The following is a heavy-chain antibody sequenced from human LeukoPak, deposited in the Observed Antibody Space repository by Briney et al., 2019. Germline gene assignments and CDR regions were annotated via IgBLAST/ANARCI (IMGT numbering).Heavy chain of an antibody. J-gene: IGHJ4*02. V-gene: IGHV3-23*01. CDR1: GLTFSSYA. Sequence: GGSLRLSCAASGLTFSSYAMSWVRQAPGKGLEWVSAISGSGGSTYYADSVKGRFTISRDNSKNTLYLQMNSLRAEDTAVYYCAKDRKNLYYYDAWGQGTLVTVSS. CDR2: ISGSGGST. CDR3: AKDRKNLYYYDA. D-gene: IGHD3-22*01.